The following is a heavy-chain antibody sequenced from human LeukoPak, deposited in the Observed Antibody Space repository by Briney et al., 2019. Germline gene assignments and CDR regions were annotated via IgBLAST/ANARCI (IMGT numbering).Heavy chain of an antibody. Sequence: GGSLRLSCAASGFTFSSYAMHWVRQAPGEGLEWVAVISYDGSNKYYADSVKGRFTISRDNSKNTLYLQMNSLRAEDTAVYYCAGRGMATIPFDYWGQGTLVTVPS. V-gene: IGHV3-30-3*01. CDR1: GFTFSSYA. D-gene: IGHD5-24*01. CDR3: AGRGMATIPFDY. J-gene: IGHJ4*02. CDR2: ISYDGSNK.